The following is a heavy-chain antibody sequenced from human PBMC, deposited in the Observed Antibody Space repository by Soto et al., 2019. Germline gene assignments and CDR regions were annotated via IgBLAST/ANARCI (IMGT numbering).Heavy chain of an antibody. J-gene: IGHJ4*02. CDR3: ARKDSSSAFDY. Sequence: GESLKISCKGSGYSFTTYWIGWVRQMPGKGLEWMGIIYPGDSDTRYSPSFQGQVTISADKYISTAYLQWSSLKASDTAMNYCARKDSSSAFDYWGQGTLVTVSS. CDR2: IYPGDSDT. CDR1: GYSFTTYW. V-gene: IGHV5-51*01. D-gene: IGHD3-22*01.